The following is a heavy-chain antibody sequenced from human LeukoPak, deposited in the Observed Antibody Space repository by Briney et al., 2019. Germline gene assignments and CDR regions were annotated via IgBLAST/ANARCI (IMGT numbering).Heavy chain of an antibody. CDR3: ATPSGSYFGYYYFHW. D-gene: IGHD1-26*01. CDR1: GYKFSDYY. Sequence: ASVKISCKASGYKFSDYYVHWVQQAPGKGLEWMGRVNPKNGETMYVGKLLGRISISADTSTNTVYMGLSSLRSEDTAVYYCATPSGSYFGYYYFHWWGQGTLVTVSS. V-gene: IGHV1-69-2*01. CDR2: VNPKNGET. J-gene: IGHJ4*02.